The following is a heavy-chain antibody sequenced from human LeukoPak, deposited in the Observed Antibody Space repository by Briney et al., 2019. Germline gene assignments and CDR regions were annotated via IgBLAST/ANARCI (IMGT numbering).Heavy chain of an antibody. Sequence: SETLSLTCTVSGGSISSSSFYWVWIRQPPGKGLEWIGSIYYSGSTYYNPSLKSRVTISVDTSKKQFSLKLSSVTAADTAVYYCAKDAGNSPRRSCFDYWGQGTLVTVSS. CDR2: IYYSGST. J-gene: IGHJ4*02. CDR1: GGSISSSSFY. V-gene: IGHV4-39*02. CDR3: AKDAGNSPRRSCFDY. D-gene: IGHD6-13*01.